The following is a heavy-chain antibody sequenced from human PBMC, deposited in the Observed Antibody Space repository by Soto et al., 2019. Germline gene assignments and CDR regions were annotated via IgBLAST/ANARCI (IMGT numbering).Heavy chain of an antibody. D-gene: IGHD4-17*01. CDR3: ARVPDYGGNSYYFDY. CDR2: IYYSGST. Sequence: SETLSLTCTVSGGSISSGGYYWSWIRQHPGKGLEWIGYIYYSGSTYYNPSLKSRVTISVDTSKNQFSLKLSSVTAADTAVYYCARVPDYGGNSYYFDYWGQGTLVTVSS. V-gene: IGHV4-31*03. J-gene: IGHJ4*02. CDR1: GGSISSGGYY.